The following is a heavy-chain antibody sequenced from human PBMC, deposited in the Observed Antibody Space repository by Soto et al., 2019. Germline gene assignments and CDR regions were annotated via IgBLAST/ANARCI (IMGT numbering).Heavy chain of an antibody. J-gene: IGHJ1*01. CDR1: GGSISSYY. CDR2: IYTSGST. V-gene: IGHV4-4*07. D-gene: IGHD6-13*01. CDR3: AREGWIAAAGNPFSEYFQH. Sequence: SETLSLTCTVSGGSISSYYWSWIRQPAGKGLEWIGRIYTSGSTNYNPSLKSRVTMSVDTSKNQFSLKLSSVTAADTAVYYCAREGWIAAAGNPFSEYFQHWGQGTLVTVSS.